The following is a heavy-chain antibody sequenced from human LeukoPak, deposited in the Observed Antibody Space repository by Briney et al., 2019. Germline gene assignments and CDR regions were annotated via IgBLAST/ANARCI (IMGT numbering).Heavy chain of an antibody. CDR3: ARDSGPKYGGSDY. Sequence: ASVKVSCKASGYTFTSYYMHWVRQAPGQGLEWMGIIDPSGGSTSYAQKFQGRVTMTRDTSTSTVYMELSSLRSEATAVYYSARDSGPKYGGSDYWGQGTLVTVSS. CDR1: GYTFTSYY. D-gene: IGHD5-12*01. CDR2: IDPSGGST. J-gene: IGHJ4*02. V-gene: IGHV1-46*01.